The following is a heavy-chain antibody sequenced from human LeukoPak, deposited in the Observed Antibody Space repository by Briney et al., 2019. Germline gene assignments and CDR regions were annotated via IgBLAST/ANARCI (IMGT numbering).Heavy chain of an antibody. Sequence: ASVKGSCKASWYTFTGYYMHWGRQGPGQGLWWMGWINPNSGGTNYAQKFQGRVTMTRDTSISTAYMELSRLRSDDTAVYYCARDQSWDSSGWPIKDFDYWGQGTLVTVSS. CDR3: ARDQSWDSSGWPIKDFDY. D-gene: IGHD6-19*01. CDR1: WYTFTGYY. V-gene: IGHV1-2*02. CDR2: INPNSGGT. J-gene: IGHJ4*02.